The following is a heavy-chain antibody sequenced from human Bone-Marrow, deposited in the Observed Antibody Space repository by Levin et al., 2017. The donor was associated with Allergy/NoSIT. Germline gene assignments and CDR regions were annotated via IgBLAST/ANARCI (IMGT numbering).Heavy chain of an antibody. J-gene: IGHJ6*03. V-gene: IGHV4-59*01. D-gene: IGHD6-19*01. CDR3: ARDRRVAAIGFYYYYLDV. Sequence: SETLSLTCTVSGASISTFFWSWIRQPPGKGLEWIGYIYHNGTTNYNPSLKSRLSISVDTSRNQVSIKLRSLTAADTALYYCARDRRVAAIGFYYYYLDVWGQGTSVTVSS. CDR1: GASISTFF. CDR2: IYHNGTT.